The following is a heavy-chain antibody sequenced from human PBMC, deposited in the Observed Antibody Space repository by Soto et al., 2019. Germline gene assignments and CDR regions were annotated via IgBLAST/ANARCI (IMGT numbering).Heavy chain of an antibody. V-gene: IGHV4-4*02. CDR3: ARVCSGGSCCDY. D-gene: IGHD2-15*01. J-gene: IGHJ4*02. CDR1: GGYITSSNW. Sequence: SETLCLTCAVAGGYITSSNWWSWVRQPPGKGLEWIGDIYHSGSTNYNPSLKSRVTISVDKSKNQFSLKLSSVTAADTAVYYCARVCSGGSCCDYWGQGTLVTVSS. CDR2: IYHSGST.